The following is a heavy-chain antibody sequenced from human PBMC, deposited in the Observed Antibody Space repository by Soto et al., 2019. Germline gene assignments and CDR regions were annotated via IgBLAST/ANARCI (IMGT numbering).Heavy chain of an antibody. J-gene: IGHJ4*02. V-gene: IGHV3-21*01. CDR2: ISSSSSYI. CDR1: GFTFSSYS. Sequence: EVQLVESGGGLVKPGGSLRLSCAASGFTFSSYSMNWVRQAPGKGLEWVSSISSSSSYIYYADSVKGRFTISRDNAKNSLYVQMNSLRAEDTAVYYCARATYYYDSSGYWADWGQGNLVTVSS. D-gene: IGHD3-22*01. CDR3: ARATYYYDSSGYWAD.